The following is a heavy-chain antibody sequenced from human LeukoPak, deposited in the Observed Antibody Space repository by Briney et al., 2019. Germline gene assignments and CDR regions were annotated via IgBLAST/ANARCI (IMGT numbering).Heavy chain of an antibody. Sequence: EASVKVFCKASGGTFSSYAISWVRQAPGQGPEWMGRIIPILGIANYAQKFQGRVTITADKSTSTAYMELSSPRSEDTAVYYCARGRITMVRGVIHDYWGQGTLVTVSS. D-gene: IGHD3-10*01. CDR1: GGTFSSYA. CDR2: IIPILGIA. J-gene: IGHJ4*02. V-gene: IGHV1-69*04. CDR3: ARGRITMVRGVIHDY.